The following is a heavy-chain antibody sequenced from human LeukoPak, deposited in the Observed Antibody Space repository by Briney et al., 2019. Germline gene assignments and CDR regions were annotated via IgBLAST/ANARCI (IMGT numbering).Heavy chain of an antibody. J-gene: IGHJ6*03. D-gene: IGHD3-10*01. CDR1: GFTFSSYS. V-gene: IGHV3-48*01. Sequence: PGGSLRLSCAASGFTFSSYSMNWVRQAPGKGLEWVSYISSSSSTIYYADSVKGRFTISRDNAKNSLYLQMNSLRAEDTAVYYCARAYRVRNYMDVWGKGTTVTVSS. CDR3: ARAYRVRNYMDV. CDR2: ISSSSSTI.